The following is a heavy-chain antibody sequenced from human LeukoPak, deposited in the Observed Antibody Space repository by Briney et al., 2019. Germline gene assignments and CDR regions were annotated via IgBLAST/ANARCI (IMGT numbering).Heavy chain of an antibody. J-gene: IGHJ4*02. V-gene: IGHV3-48*01. CDR1: GFTFSSYS. Sequence: TGGSLRLSCAASGFTFSSYSMNWVRQAPGKGLEWGSYISGSRSTIYYADSVKGRFTISRDNGKNTLYLQMNSLRAEDTAVYYCARGSTYYDSSGQVPFDYWGQGTLVTVSS. D-gene: IGHD3-22*01. CDR3: ARGSTYYDSSGQVPFDY. CDR2: ISGSRSTI.